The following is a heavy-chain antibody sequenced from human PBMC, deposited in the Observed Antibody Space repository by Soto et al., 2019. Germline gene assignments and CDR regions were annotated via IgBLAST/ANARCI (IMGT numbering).Heavy chain of an antibody. CDR1: GFTFSDEN. V-gene: IGHV3-21*06. D-gene: IGHD2-2*01. CDR3: ARDSDCHSTSCFFPPHV. Sequence: PGGSLRLSCSASGFTFSDENMSWVRQVPGKGLEWVSGISGGGSYIFYADSVQGRFSISRDNPKNSLFLEMNSLRVEDTAVHYCARDSDCHSTSCFFPPHVWGQGTTVTVSS. CDR2: ISGGGSYI. J-gene: IGHJ6*02.